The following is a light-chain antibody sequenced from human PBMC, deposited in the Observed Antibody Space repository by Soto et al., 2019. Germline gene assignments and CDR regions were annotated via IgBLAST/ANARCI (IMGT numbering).Light chain of an antibody. J-gene: IGKJ1*01. Sequence: EIVLTQSPATLSLSPGERATLSCRASQSVSSYLAWYQQKPGQAPRLLICGASTRATGLPARFSGSGSGTEFTLTISSLQSEDFAVYYCQQYNNWPRTFGQGTKVDIK. CDR1: QSVSSY. CDR2: GAS. V-gene: IGKV3-15*01. CDR3: QQYNNWPRT.